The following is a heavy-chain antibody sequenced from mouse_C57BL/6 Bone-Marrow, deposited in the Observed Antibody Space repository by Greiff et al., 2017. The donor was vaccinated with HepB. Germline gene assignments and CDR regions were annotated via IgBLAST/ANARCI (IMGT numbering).Heavy chain of an antibody. Sequence: VQLQQSGPELVKPGASVKIPCKASGYTFTDYNMDWVKQSHGKSLEWIGDINPNNGGTIYNQKFKGKATLTVDKSSSTAYMELRSLTSEDTAVYDCARRATTVVAEGFAYWGQGTLVTVSA. CDR1: GYTFTDYN. D-gene: IGHD1-1*01. CDR2: INPNNGGT. J-gene: IGHJ3*01. V-gene: IGHV1-18*01. CDR3: ARRATTVVAEGFAY.